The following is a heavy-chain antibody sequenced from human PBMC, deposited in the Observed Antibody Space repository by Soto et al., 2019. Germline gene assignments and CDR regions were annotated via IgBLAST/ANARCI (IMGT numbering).Heavy chain of an antibody. D-gene: IGHD3-10*02. Sequence: SSETLSLTCTVSGGSISSGDYYWSWIRQPPGKGLEWIGYIYYSGSTYYNPSLKSRVTISVDTSKNQFSLKLSSVTAADTAVYDCAREYYYVNWFDPWGQGTLVTVSS. V-gene: IGHV4-30-4*01. CDR1: GGSISSGDYY. CDR3: AREYYYVNWFDP. J-gene: IGHJ5*02. CDR2: IYYSGST.